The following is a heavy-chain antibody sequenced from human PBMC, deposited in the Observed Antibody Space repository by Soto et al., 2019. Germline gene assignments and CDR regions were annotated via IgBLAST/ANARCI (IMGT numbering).Heavy chain of an antibody. Sequence: QLQLHQSGAGLLQPSETLSLTCDVSGGSFTGYYWAWIRPPPGKGLEWIGEINHSGFTNYNPSLTGRVTISLDTSRSQFSLTLDSLTAADTAFYSCARGHGRFAHWGQGNLVTVSS. CDR2: INHSGFT. J-gene: IGHJ4*02. CDR3: ARGHGRFAH. V-gene: IGHV4-34*01. CDR1: GGSFTGYY.